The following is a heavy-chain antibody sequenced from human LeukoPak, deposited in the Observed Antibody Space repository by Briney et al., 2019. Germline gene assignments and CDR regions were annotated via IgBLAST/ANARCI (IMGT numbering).Heavy chain of an antibody. Sequence: PGGSLRLSCAASGIAVSGNYMSWVRQAPGKGLECVGFIRSKPSGATTEYATSVKGRFTISRDDSQSIAYLQMNSLITEDTAVYYCTRVLPGRTFDSWGQGTLVTVSS. J-gene: IGHJ4*02. CDR3: TRVLPGRTFDS. CDR2: IRSKPSGATT. CDR1: GIAVSGNY. V-gene: IGHV3-71*01. D-gene: IGHD1-14*01.